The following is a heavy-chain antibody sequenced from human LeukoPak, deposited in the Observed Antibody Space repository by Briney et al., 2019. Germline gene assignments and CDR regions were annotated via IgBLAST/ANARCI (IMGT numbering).Heavy chain of an antibody. J-gene: IGHJ4*02. CDR1: GYTFTSYY. CDR2: INPSGGST. V-gene: IGHV1-46*01. CDR3: ARESQVGATGY. Sequence: ASVKVSCKASGYTFTSYYMHWVRQAPGQGLEWMGIINPSGGSTSYAQKFQGRVTMTRDTSTSTAYMELSSLRSEDTAVYYCARESQVGATGYWGQGTLVTVSS. D-gene: IGHD1-26*01.